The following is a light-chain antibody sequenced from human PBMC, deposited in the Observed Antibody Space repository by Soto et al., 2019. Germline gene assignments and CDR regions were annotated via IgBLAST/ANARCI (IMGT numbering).Light chain of an antibody. CDR2: GNS. V-gene: IGLV1-40*01. J-gene: IGLJ3*02. Sequence: QSVLTQPPSVSGAPGQRVTISCTGSSSNIGAGYDVHWYQQLPGTVPKLLIYGNSNRPSGVPDRFSGSKSGTSASLAITGLQAEDEADYYCQSYDSSLSGWLFGGGTKRTVL. CDR1: SSNIGAGYD. CDR3: QSYDSSLSGWL.